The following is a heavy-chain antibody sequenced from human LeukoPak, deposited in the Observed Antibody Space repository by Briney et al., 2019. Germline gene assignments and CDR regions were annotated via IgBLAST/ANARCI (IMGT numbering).Heavy chain of an antibody. Sequence: GGSLRLSCAASGFTFSSYAMSWVRQAPGKGLDWVSAISSSGDTYYAGSVRGRFTVSRDNSKNTLYLQMNSLRAEDTAVYYCARDLGKGDRNAFDIWGQGTMVTVSS. V-gene: IGHV3-23*01. CDR3: ARDLGKGDRNAFDI. J-gene: IGHJ3*02. CDR1: GFTFSSYA. D-gene: IGHD3-16*01. CDR2: ISSSGDT.